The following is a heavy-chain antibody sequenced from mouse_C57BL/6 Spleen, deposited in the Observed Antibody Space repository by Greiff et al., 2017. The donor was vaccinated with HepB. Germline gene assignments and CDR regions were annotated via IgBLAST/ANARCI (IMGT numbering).Heavy chain of an antibody. V-gene: IGHV1-81*01. D-gene: IGHD1-1*02. CDR3: AREGGNYYAMDY. Sequence: VKLQESGAELARPGASVKLSCKASGYTFTSYGISWVKQRTGQGLEWIGEIYPRSGNTYYNEKFKGKATLTADKSSSTAYMELRSLTSEDSAVYFCAREGGNYYAMDYWGQGTSVTVSS. CDR1: GYTFTSYG. J-gene: IGHJ4*01. CDR2: IYPRSGNT.